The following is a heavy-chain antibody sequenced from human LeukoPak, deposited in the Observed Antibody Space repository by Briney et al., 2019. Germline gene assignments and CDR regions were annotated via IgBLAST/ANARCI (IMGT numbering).Heavy chain of an antibody. CDR2: IYSGGST. CDR1: GFTVSSNY. Sequence: PGGSLRLSCAASGFTVSSNYMSWVRQAPGKGLEWVSVIYSGGSTYYADSVKGRFTISRDNSKNILYLQMSSLRAEDTAVYYCARGLVSSSYWGYFDYWGQGTLVTVSS. CDR3: ARGLVSSSYWGYFDY. J-gene: IGHJ4*02. D-gene: IGHD3-22*01. V-gene: IGHV3-66*02.